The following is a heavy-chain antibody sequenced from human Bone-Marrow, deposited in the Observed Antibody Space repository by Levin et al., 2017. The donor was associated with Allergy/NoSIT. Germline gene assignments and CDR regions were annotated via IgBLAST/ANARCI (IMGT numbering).Heavy chain of an antibody. D-gene: IGHD5-12*01. CDR3: ARRRVATRWDVDY. CDR2: SYYSGTS. V-gene: IGHV4-39*01. J-gene: IGHJ4*02. CDR1: GGSFSSDRFY. Sequence: SETLSLTCTVSGGSFSSDRFYWAWIRQSPGMGLEWIGNSYYSGTSYYNPSLKSRVTISVDPPKNQFSLRLGSVTAADTAIYYCARRRVATRWDVDYGDLGTMVTVSS.